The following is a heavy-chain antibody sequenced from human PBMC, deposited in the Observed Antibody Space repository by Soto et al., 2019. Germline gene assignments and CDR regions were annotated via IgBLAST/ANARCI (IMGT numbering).Heavy chain of an antibody. Sequence: EVQLVESGGGLVKPGGSLRLSCAASGFTFSSYSMNWVRQAPGKGLEWVSSISSSSSYIYYADSVKGRFTISRDNAKNSPYLQMNSLRAEHTAVYYCARDRNHCSGGSCYYGGGLQHWGQCNLVTDSS. D-gene: IGHD2-15*01. CDR2: ISSSSSYI. CDR1: GFTFSSYS. V-gene: IGHV3-21*01. J-gene: IGHJ1*01. CDR3: ARDRNHCSGGSCYYGGGLQH.